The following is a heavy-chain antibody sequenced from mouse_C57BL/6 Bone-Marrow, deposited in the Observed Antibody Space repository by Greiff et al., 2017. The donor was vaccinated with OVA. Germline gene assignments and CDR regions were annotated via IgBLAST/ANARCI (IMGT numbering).Heavy chain of an antibody. CDR3: ARAPSIYYYGSSFSMDY. CDR2: IDTSDSET. Sequence: QVQLQQPGAELVRPGSSVKLSCKASGYTFPSYWMHWVTQRPIPGLDWIGNIDTSDSETHYNKKFNDKAPLTVDKSSSTAYMQLSSLTSEDSAVYYCARAPSIYYYGSSFSMDYWGQGTSVTVSS. V-gene: IGHV1-52*01. CDR1: GYTFPSYW. D-gene: IGHD1-1*01. J-gene: IGHJ4*01.